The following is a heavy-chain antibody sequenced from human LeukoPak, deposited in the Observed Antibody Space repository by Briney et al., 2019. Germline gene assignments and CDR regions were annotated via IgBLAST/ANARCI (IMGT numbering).Heavy chain of an antibody. V-gene: IGHV4-39*07. Sequence: SETLSLTCTVSGGSISSSSYYWGWIRQPPGKGLEWIGSIYYSGSTYYNPPLKSRVTISVDTSKNQFSLKLSSVTAADTAVYYCARVSFWSGITMVRGVIKGFDPWGQGTLVTVSS. CDR3: ARVSFWSGITMVRGVIKGFDP. CDR1: GGSISSSSYY. D-gene: IGHD3-10*01. CDR2: IYYSGST. J-gene: IGHJ5*02.